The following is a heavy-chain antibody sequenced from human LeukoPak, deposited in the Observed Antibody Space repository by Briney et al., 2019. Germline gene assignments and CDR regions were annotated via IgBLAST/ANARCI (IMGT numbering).Heavy chain of an antibody. J-gene: IGHJ5*02. CDR3: ARDTRDNWFDP. CDR2: IYYSGST. CDR1: GGSISSYY. Sequence: PSETLSLTCTVPGGSISSYYWSWIRQPPGKGLEWIGYIYYSGSTNYNPSLKSRVTISVDTSKNQFSLKLSSVTAADTAVYYCARDTRDNWFDPWGQGTLVTVSS. V-gene: IGHV4-59*01.